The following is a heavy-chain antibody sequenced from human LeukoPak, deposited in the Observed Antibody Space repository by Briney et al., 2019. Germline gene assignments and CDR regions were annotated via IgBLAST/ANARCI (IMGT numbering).Heavy chain of an antibody. V-gene: IGHV3-7*01. CDR3: TTPDYYGSGMGYMDV. CDR1: GFIFSNYW. D-gene: IGHD3-10*01. Sequence: PGGSLRLSCAASGFIFSNYWMSWVRQAPGKGLEWVANIKEDGSETYYVDSVKGRFTISRDNAKNSLDLQMNSLRAEDTAVYYCTTPDYYGSGMGYMDVWGKGTTVTVSS. CDR2: IKEDGSET. J-gene: IGHJ6*03.